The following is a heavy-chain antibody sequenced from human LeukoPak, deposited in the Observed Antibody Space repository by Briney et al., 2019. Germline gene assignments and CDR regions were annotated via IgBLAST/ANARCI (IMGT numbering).Heavy chain of an antibody. V-gene: IGHV1-69*13. CDR2: ILPIFGTA. CDR1: GGTFSSYV. J-gene: IGHJ4*02. D-gene: IGHD2-8*01. CDR3: ARSQWSDY. Sequence: ASVKVSCKASGGTFSSYVINWVRQAPGQGLEWMGGILPIFGTAIYAQHFQGRLTITADESTNSAYMELNRLRSDDTAVYYCARSQWSDYWGQGTLVTVSS.